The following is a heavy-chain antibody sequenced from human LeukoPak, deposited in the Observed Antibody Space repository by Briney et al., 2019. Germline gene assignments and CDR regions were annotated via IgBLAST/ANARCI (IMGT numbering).Heavy chain of an antibody. CDR3: ARVTYDYVWGSYYAFAFDI. CDR1: GGSISSYY. Sequence: SETLYLTCTVSGGSISSYYWSWIRKPPGKGLEWIGYIYYSGSTNYNPSLKSRVTISVDTSKNQFSLKLSSVTAADTAVYYCARVTYDYVWGSYYAFAFDIWGQGTMVTVSS. CDR2: IYYSGST. D-gene: IGHD3-16*01. V-gene: IGHV4-59*01. J-gene: IGHJ3*02.